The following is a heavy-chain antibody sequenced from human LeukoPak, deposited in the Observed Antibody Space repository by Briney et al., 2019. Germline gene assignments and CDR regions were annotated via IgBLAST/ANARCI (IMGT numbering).Heavy chain of an antibody. J-gene: IGHJ4*02. V-gene: IGHV3-66*02. D-gene: IGHD1-26*01. CDR2: IYSDGST. CDR3: ARDYRVGVTDY. Sequence: GGSLRLSYAASGFTVSSNYMSWVRQAPGKGLEWVSVIYSDGSTHYADSVKGRFTISRDNSKNTLYLQMNSLRDEDTAVYYCARDYRVGVTDYWGQGTLVTVSS. CDR1: GFTVSSNY.